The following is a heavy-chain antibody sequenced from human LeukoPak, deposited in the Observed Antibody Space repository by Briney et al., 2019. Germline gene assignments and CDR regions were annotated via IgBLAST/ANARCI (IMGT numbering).Heavy chain of an antibody. CDR3: ARGYIVDY. V-gene: IGHV3-64*01. Sequence: PARSMRLSCAASGFTFSIYGMHWVRQAPGKGMEYVSSISSNGGSTYYANSVKGRLTISRDNSKNTLYLQMGSLRAEDMAVYYCARGYIVDYWGEGTLVTVSS. J-gene: IGHJ4*02. CDR2: ISSNGGST. D-gene: IGHD1-1*01. CDR1: GFTFSIYG.